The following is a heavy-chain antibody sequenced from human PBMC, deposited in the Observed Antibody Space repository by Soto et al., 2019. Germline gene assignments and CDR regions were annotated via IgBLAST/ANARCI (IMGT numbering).Heavy chain of an antibody. J-gene: IGHJ4*02. D-gene: IGHD3-10*01. Sequence: QVQLVQSGAEVKKPGSSVKVSCKASGGTFSSHVFNWVRQAPGQGLEWMGGIMPIIGTANYAQKFQGRVTITADESTSTAYMELSSLRSEDTAVYYCARDLEFRDGNISHLDYWGPGTLVTFSS. CDR1: GGTFSSHV. CDR2: IMPIIGTA. V-gene: IGHV1-69*01. CDR3: ARDLEFRDGNISHLDY.